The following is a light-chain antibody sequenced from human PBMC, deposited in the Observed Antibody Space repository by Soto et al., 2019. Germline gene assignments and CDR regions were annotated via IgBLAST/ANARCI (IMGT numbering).Light chain of an antibody. V-gene: IGKV3-20*01. J-gene: IGKJ2*01. CDR1: QSVRNDY. CDR2: GAY. Sequence: EILLTQSPGTMSLSPGERATLSCRASQSVRNDYLAWYQQKPGQAPRLLIYGAYGRATGIPDRFSGSGSGTDFTLTISRLEPEDFAVYYCQQYGSSPYTFGHGTKLEI. CDR3: QQYGSSPYT.